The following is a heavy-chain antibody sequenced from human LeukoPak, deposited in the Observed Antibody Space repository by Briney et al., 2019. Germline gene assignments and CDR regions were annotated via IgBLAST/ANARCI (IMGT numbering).Heavy chain of an antibody. Sequence: GGSLRLPCAASGFTFSSYGMHWVRQAPGKGLEWVAVISYDGSNKYYADSVKGRFTISRDNSKNTLYLQMNSLRAEDTAVYYCAKMGLYDSSGYYGDYWGQGTLVTVSS. J-gene: IGHJ4*02. D-gene: IGHD3-22*01. CDR2: ISYDGSNK. CDR1: GFTFSSYG. V-gene: IGHV3-30*18. CDR3: AKMGLYDSSGYYGDY.